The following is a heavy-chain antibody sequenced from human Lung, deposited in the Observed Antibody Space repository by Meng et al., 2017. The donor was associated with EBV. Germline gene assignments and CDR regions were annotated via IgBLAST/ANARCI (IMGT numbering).Heavy chain of an antibody. V-gene: IGHV4-30-4*01. CDR3: AREWCSGGSCYPDY. CDR2: IYYSGST. Sequence: QGQLERTGPGLVKPSQTLSLTCTVSGGSISSGDYYWSWIRQPPGKGLEWIGYIYYSGSTYYNPSLKSRVTISVDTSKNQFSLKLSSVTAADTAVYYCAREWCSGGSCYPDYWGQGTLVTVSS. D-gene: IGHD2-15*01. CDR1: GGSISSGDYY. J-gene: IGHJ4*02.